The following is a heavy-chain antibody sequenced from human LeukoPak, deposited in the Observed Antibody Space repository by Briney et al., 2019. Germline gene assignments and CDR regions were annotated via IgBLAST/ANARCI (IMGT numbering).Heavy chain of an antibody. Sequence: GSLRLSCTASGFPFSDYSMNWVRQAPGKGLEWISYIGISSGNTKYADSVRGRFTISADNAKNSLYLQMNSLRVEDTAVYYCARDHNYAFDNWGQGTLVSVSS. CDR2: IGISSGNT. D-gene: IGHD1-1*01. J-gene: IGHJ4*02. V-gene: IGHV3-48*04. CDR1: GFPFSDYS. CDR3: ARDHNYAFDN.